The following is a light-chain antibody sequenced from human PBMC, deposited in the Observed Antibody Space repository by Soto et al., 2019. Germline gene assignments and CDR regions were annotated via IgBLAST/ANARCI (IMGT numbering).Light chain of an antibody. V-gene: IGKV3-15*01. J-gene: IGKJ1*01. CDR2: GAS. CDR1: QSVSSN. Sequence: EIVLTQSPATLSLSPGERAILSCRASQSVSSNLAWYQQKPGQAPRLLXYGASTRATGIPARFSGSGSGREFTLTISSLQSEDFAVYYCQHYNNWPPWTFGQGTKVDIK. CDR3: QHYNNWPPWT.